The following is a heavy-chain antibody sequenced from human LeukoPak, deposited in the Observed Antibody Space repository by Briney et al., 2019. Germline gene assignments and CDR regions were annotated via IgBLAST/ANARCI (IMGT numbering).Heavy chain of an antibody. V-gene: IGHV4-34*01. J-gene: IGHJ6*03. Sequence: ASETLSLTCAVYGGSFNDYYWNWIRQPPGKGLEWIGEINLRGSTTYNPSLKSRVTISLDESKNQFSLKLSSVTAADTAVYYCARMHNYHPRMDVWGKGTTVTVSS. CDR1: GGSFNDYY. CDR2: INLRGST. CDR3: ARMHNYHPRMDV. D-gene: IGHD5-24*01.